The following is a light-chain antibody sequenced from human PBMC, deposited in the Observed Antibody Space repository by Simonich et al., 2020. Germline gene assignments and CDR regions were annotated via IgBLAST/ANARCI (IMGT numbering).Light chain of an antibody. CDR1: QSVLYSSTNKNY. CDR3: QQYYSTPYT. J-gene: IGKJ2*01. V-gene: IGKV4-1*01. CDR2: WAS. Sequence: DIVMTQSPDSLAVSLGERATINCKSSQSVLYSSTNKNYLAWYQQKPGQPPNLLIYWASTRESGVPDRFSGSGSGTDFTLTISSLQAEDVAVYYCQQYYSTPYTLGQGTKLEIK.